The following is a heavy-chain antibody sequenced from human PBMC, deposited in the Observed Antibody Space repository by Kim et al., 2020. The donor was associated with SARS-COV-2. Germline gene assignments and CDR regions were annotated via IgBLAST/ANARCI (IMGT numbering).Heavy chain of an antibody. J-gene: IGHJ4*02. CDR1: GFTFSNYW. Sequence: GGSLRLSCAASGFTFSNYWMSWVRQAPGRGPEWVANIKTDGSEKYYVDSVKGRLAISRDNVNDFLYLQMNSLRDEDTAVYYFGRDWSGNGPPIDYWGQGT. CDR2: IKTDGSEK. CDR3: GRDWSGNGPPIDY. D-gene: IGHD3-10*01. V-gene: IGHV3-7*03.